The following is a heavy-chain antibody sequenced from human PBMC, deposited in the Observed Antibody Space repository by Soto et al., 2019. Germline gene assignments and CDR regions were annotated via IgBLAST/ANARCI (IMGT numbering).Heavy chain of an antibody. V-gene: IGHV6-1*01. J-gene: IGHJ5*02. CDR1: GDSVSSNSSA. D-gene: IGHD6-13*01. CDR3: ARDAPLYSSSWHQGYNWFDP. Sequence: SQTRSLTFAISGDSVSSNSSAWNWISQSPSRGLEWLGRTYYRSKWYNDYAVSVKSRITINPDTSKNQFSLQLNSVTPEDTAVYYCARDAPLYSSSWHQGYNWFDPWGQGTLVTVSS. CDR2: TYYRSKWYN.